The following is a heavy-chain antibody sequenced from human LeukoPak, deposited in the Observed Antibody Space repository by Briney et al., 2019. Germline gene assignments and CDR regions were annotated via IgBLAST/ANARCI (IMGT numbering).Heavy chain of an antibody. V-gene: IGHV3-30*02. J-gene: IGHJ4*02. CDR3: AKRTYYGDFDY. D-gene: IGHD3-3*01. Sequence: GGSLRLSCAASGFTFSTYGMHWVRQAPGKGLEWVSFIRYVGINKYYADSVKGRFTISRDNSKNTLYLQMNSLRAEDTAVYYCAKRTYYGDFDYWGQGTLVTVSS. CDR2: IRYVGINK. CDR1: GFTFSTYG.